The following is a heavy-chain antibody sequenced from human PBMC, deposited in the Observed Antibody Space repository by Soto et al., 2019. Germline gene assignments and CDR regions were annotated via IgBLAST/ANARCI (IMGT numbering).Heavy chain of an antibody. J-gene: IGHJ6*02. V-gene: IGHV4-39*02. CDR3: ATEPCGTTVTTSWDYYYGMDV. Sequence: PSETLSLTCTVSGGSISSSSYYWGWIRQPPGKGLEWIGSIYYSGSTYYNPSLKSRVTISVDTSKNQFSLKLSSVTAADTAVYYCATEPCGTTVTTSWDYYYGMDVWGQGTTVTVSS. CDR1: GGSISSSSYY. D-gene: IGHD4-17*01. CDR2: IYYSGST.